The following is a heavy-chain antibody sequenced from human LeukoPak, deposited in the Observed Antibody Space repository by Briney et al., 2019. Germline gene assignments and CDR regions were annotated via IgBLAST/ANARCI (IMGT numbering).Heavy chain of an antibody. CDR2: IKTKTDGGTT. D-gene: IGHD4-11*01. CDR3: TTGLHYYFDY. Sequence: PGGSLRLSCAASGFSFSSHGMHWVRQGPGKGLEWVGRIKTKTDGGTTDFAAPVKGRFTISRDDSKNTFFLHMNSLKIEDTAVYYCTTGLHYYFDYWSQGTPVTVSS. J-gene: IGHJ4*02. CDR1: GFSFSSHG. V-gene: IGHV3-15*07.